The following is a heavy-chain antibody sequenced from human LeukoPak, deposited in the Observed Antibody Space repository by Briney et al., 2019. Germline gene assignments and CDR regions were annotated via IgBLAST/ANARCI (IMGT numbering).Heavy chain of an antibody. Sequence: PGGSLRLSCAASGFTFSDYSMNWVRQAPGKGLEWVANIKQDGSEKYYVDSVKGRFTISRDNAKNSLYLQMNSLRAEDTAVYYCATDVRDEYSSGWYPIGYWGQGTLVTVSS. D-gene: IGHD6-19*01. CDR3: ATDVRDEYSSGWYPIGY. J-gene: IGHJ4*02. CDR1: GFTFSDYS. CDR2: IKQDGSEK. V-gene: IGHV3-7*01.